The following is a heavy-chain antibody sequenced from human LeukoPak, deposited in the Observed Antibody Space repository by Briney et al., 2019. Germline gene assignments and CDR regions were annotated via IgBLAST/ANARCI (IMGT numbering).Heavy chain of an antibody. CDR3: ARVAVAGLPDADY. CDR2: IYSGGST. J-gene: IGHJ4*02. V-gene: IGHV3-53*01. Sequence: GGSLRLSCAASGFTVSSDYMSWVRQTPGKGLEWVSVIYSGGSTYYADSVKGRFTISRDNSKNTLYLQMNSLRAEDTAVYYCARVAVAGLPDADYWGQGTLVTVSS. D-gene: IGHD6-19*01. CDR1: GFTVSSDY.